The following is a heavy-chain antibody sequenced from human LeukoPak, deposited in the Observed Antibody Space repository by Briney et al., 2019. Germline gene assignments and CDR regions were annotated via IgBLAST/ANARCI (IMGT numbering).Heavy chain of an antibody. CDR2: ISYDGSNK. V-gene: IGHV3-30*03. CDR1: GFTFSSYG. Sequence: GRSLRLSCAASGFTFSSYGMHWVRQAPGKGLEWVAVISYDGSNKYYADSVKGRFTISRDNSKNTLYLQMNSLRADDTAVYYCATEYYFEYWGQGTLVTVSS. CDR3: ATEYYFEY. J-gene: IGHJ4*02.